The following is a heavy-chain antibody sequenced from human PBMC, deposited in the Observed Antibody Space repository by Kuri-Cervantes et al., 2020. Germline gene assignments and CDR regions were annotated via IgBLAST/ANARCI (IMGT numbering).Heavy chain of an antibody. Sequence: ASVKVSCKASGYTFTSYGISWVRQAPGQGLEWMGWISAYNGNTNYAQKLQGRVTMTTDTSTSTAYMELSSLRSEDTAIYYCVRVVSTSCHIWANWFDPWGQGTLVTVSS. D-gene: IGHD2-2*01. CDR2: ISAYNGNT. J-gene: IGHJ5*02. CDR1: GYTFTSYG. CDR3: VRVVSTSCHIWANWFDP. V-gene: IGHV1-18*01.